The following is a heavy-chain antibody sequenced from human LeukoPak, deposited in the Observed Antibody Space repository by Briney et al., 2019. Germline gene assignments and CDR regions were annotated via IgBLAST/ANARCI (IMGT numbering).Heavy chain of an antibody. CDR2: INHSGST. Sequence: KPSGNPSLICAVYGGAFSGYYWSWIRQPPGKGLEWIGEINHSGSTNYNPSLKSRVTISVDTSKNQFSLKLSSVTAADTAVYYCARAPRRASTTLLPWGQGTLVTVSS. CDR1: GGAFSGYY. V-gene: IGHV4-34*01. D-gene: IGHD1-26*01. J-gene: IGHJ5*02. CDR3: ARAPRRASTTLLP.